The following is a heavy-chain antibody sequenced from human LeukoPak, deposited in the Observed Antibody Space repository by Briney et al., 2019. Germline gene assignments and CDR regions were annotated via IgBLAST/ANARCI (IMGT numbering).Heavy chain of an antibody. CDR1: GYTFTSYG. J-gene: IGHJ1*01. D-gene: IGHD6-19*01. Sequence: ASVKVSCKASGYTFTSYGISWVRQAPGQGLEWMGWISAYIGNTNYAQKLQGRVTMTTDTSTSTAYMELRSLRSDDTAVYYCARDRKQWLVQPEYFQHWGQGTLVTVSS. CDR3: ARDRKQWLVQPEYFQH. V-gene: IGHV1-18*01. CDR2: ISAYIGNT.